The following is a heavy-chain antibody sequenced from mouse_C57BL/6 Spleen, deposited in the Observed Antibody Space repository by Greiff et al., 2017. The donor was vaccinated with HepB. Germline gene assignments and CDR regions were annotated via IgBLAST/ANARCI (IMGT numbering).Heavy chain of an antibody. V-gene: IGHV5-6*01. CDR3: ARHGYYGSSPRGFDY. Sequence: EVQRVESGGDLVKPGGSLKLSCAASGFTFSSYGMSWVRQTPDKRLEWVATISSGGSYTYYPDSVKGRFTISRDNAKNTLYLQMSSLKSEDTAMYYCARHGYYGSSPRGFDYWGQGTTLTVSS. CDR2: ISSGGSYT. D-gene: IGHD1-1*01. CDR1: GFTFSSYG. J-gene: IGHJ2*01.